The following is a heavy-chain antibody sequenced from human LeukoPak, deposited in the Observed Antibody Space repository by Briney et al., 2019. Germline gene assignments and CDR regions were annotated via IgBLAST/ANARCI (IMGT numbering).Heavy chain of an antibody. V-gene: IGHV4-30-4*08. J-gene: IGHJ4*02. D-gene: IGHD3-22*01. Sequence: PSETLSLTCTVSGGSISSGGYYWSWIRQPPGKGLEWIGYIYYGGSTYYNPSLKSRVTISVDTSKNQFSLKLSSVTAADTAVYYCARVDSSGYWVDYWGQGTLVTVSS. CDR2: IYYGGST. CDR1: GGSISSGGYY. CDR3: ARVDSSGYWVDY.